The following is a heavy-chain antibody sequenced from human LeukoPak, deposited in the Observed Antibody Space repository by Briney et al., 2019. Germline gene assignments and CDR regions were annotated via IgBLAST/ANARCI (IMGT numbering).Heavy chain of an antibody. CDR1: GFTFSSYW. D-gene: IGHD3-10*01. Sequence: GGSLRLSCAASGFTFSSYWMSWVRQAPGKGLEWLANIKQDGSEKYYVDSEKGRFPTSRENAKNTQYSQKNSLRAEDTAVDYYAGADGSGSYSNYYYYYGKDFWGQGTMVTVSS. V-gene: IGHV3-7*01. CDR2: IKQDGSEK. CDR3: AGADGSGSYSNYYYYYGKDF. J-gene: IGHJ6*02.